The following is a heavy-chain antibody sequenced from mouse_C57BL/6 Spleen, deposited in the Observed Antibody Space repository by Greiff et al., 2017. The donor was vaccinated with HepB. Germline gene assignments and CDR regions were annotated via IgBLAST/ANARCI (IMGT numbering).Heavy chain of an antibody. V-gene: IGHV1-64*01. D-gene: IGHD3-2*02. J-gene: IGHJ3*01. CDR2: IHPNSGST. Sequence: VKLQQPGAELVKPGASVKLSCKASGYTFTSYWMHWVKQRPGQGLEWIGMIHPNSGSTNYNEKFKSKATLTVDKSSSTAYMQLSSLTSEDSAVYYCARETAQATWFAYWGQGTLVTVSA. CDR3: ARETAQATWFAY. CDR1: GYTFTSYW.